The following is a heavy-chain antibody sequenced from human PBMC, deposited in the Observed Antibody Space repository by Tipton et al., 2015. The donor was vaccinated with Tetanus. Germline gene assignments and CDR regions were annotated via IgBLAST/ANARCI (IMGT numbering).Heavy chain of an antibody. CDR1: GFTFRNYG. D-gene: IGHD1-20*01. Sequence: SLRLSCAASGFTFRNYGMHWVRQAPGKGPEWVSYISTTSNTIYYADSVKGRFTISRDNAKNSLYLQMSSLRREDTAVYYCAFRTNWRFSRGFDCWGQGILVTVSS. J-gene: IGHJ4*02. CDR2: ISTTSNTI. CDR3: AFRTNWRFSRGFDC. V-gene: IGHV3-48*01.